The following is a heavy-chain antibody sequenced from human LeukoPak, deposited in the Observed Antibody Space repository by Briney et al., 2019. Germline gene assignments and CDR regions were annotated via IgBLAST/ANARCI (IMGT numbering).Heavy chain of an antibody. Sequence: ASVKVSCKASGYTFTSYHINWVRQATGQGLEWMGWMNPNSGNTGYAQKFQGRVTMTRNTSISTAYMELSSLRSEDTAVYYCARGVRGGVVLMGAPRTYYFDYWGQGTLVTVSS. D-gene: IGHD2-8*01. CDR2: MNPNSGNT. CDR3: ARGVRGGVVLMGAPRTYYFDY. V-gene: IGHV1-8*01. J-gene: IGHJ4*02. CDR1: GYTFTSYH.